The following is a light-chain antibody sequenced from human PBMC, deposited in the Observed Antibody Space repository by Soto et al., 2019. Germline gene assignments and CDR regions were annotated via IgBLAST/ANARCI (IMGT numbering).Light chain of an antibody. V-gene: IGKV3-11*01. Sequence: EIVLTQSPXTLSLSPGERATLSCRASQSVGTYLAWYQQKPGQAPRLLIYDASNRATGIPARFSGSGSGTDFTLTISGLEPEDFAVYYCQQRTNWPPLTFGGGTKVEIK. CDR1: QSVGTY. CDR2: DAS. CDR3: QQRTNWPPLT. J-gene: IGKJ4*01.